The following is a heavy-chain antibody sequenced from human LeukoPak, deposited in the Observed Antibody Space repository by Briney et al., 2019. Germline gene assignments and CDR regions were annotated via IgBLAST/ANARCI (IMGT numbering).Heavy chain of an antibody. CDR1: GITFKNYAM. CDR3: ARDPIPVLGVNFDS. CDR2: IYHNGAT. D-gene: IGHD2-2*02. Sequence: GSLRLSCAASGITFKNYAMSWVRQAPGKGLEWIGQIYHNGATTYNPSLESRVTMSVDKSNNQFSLKMTSVTAADTAVYYCARDPIPVLGVNFDSWGQGTLVTVSS. J-gene: IGHJ4*02. V-gene: IGHV4-4*02.